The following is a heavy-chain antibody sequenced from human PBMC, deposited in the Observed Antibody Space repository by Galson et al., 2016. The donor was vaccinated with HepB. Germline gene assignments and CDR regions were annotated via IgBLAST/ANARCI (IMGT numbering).Heavy chain of an antibody. Sequence: QSGAEVKKPGESLKISCKASGYSFTSFWIGWVRQMPGKGLEWLGIIYPIDSDTKYSPSFEGQVTISVDKSISTAYLQWSSLKASDSAMYYCARHEMATIDFWSRGTLVAVSS. CDR3: ARHEMATIDF. CDR2: IYPIDSDT. CDR1: GYSFTSFW. D-gene: IGHD5-24*01. V-gene: IGHV5-51*01. J-gene: IGHJ4*01.